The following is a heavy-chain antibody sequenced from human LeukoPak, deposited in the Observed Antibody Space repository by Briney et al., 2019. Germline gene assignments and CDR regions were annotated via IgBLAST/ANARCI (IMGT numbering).Heavy chain of an antibody. CDR3: ARVSYDSSGYYPYYFDY. J-gene: IGHJ4*02. D-gene: IGHD3-22*01. CDR1: GGSTSGYY. Sequence: PSETLSLTCSVSGGSTSGYYWSCIRQPPGKGLEWIGKSYYSGSTNYNPSLKSRVTISIATSKNQFSLKLSSVTAADTAMYYCARVSYDSSGYYPYYFDYWGQGTLVTVSS. V-gene: IGHV4-59*01. CDR2: SYYSGST.